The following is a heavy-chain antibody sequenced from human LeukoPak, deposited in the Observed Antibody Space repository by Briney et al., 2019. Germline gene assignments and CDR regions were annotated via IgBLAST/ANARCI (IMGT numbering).Heavy chain of an antibody. V-gene: IGHV4-34*01. D-gene: IGHD2-21*02. Sequence: SETLSLTCAVYGVSFSGYHWSWIRQPPGKGAGGVWGINHSGSTNYTPSLKSRVTISVDTSKNQFSLKLSSVTAADTAVYYCARGTVVTATEALLSFDIWGQGTMVTVSS. CDR2: INHSGST. CDR3: ARGTVVTATEALLSFDI. CDR1: GVSFSGYH. J-gene: IGHJ3*02.